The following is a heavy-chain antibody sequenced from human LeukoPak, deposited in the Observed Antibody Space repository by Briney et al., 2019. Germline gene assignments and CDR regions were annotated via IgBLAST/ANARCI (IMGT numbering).Heavy chain of an antibody. J-gene: IGHJ4*01. CDR3: ARRGFSGYFFAY. D-gene: IGHD5-12*01. V-gene: IGHV4-59*08. CDR1: CGSISSDY. Sequence: SETLSLTCTVSCGSISSDYWSWIRQPPGNGLEWLGNIYYSESTNYSPSLTSRVTMSVDTSKKKFSLRLISVTAADTAVYYCARRGFSGYFFAYWGHGALVTVSS. CDR2: IYYSEST.